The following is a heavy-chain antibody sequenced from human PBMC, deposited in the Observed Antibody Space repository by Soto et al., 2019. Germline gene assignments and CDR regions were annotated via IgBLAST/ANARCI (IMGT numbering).Heavy chain of an antibody. J-gene: IGHJ3*02. CDR2: IIPIFGTA. CDR3: AEEGGFFDI. Sequence: QVQLVQSGAEVKKPGSSVTVSCKASGGTFSSYAISWVRQAPGQGLEWMGGIIPIFGTANYAQKFQGRVTIATDEATSTAYMERSGLRSEDTSVYYCAEEGGFFDIWGQGTMVTVSS. D-gene: IGHD3-16*01. V-gene: IGHV1-69*01. CDR1: GGTFSSYA.